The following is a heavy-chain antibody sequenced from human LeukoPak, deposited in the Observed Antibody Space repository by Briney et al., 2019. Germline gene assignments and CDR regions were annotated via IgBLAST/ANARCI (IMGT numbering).Heavy chain of an antibody. J-gene: IGHJ3*02. CDR3: GKGKWELLGPFGI. Sequence: GQSLRLSCAVSGFTFSSYGMRWVRQAPSKGLEWVAVISYDGSNKYYADSVQGRLNISRDHSKNTLYLQMDSLRPQDPAVSYCGKGKWELLGPFGIWGKGQRGPPLQ. CDR2: ISYDGSNK. CDR1: GFTFSSYG. V-gene: IGHV3-30*18. D-gene: IGHD1-26*01.